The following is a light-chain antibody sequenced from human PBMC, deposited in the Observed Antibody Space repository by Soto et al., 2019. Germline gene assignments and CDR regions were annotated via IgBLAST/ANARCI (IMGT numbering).Light chain of an antibody. V-gene: IGKV3-20*01. CDR1: QSVASNY. CDR2: GAS. Sequence: ENVLTQSPGTLSLSPGERATLSCRASQSVASNYLAWYQQKPGQAPRLLIYGASSRATGIPDRFSGSGSGTDFTLTISRLEPEDYVVYYCQQYGSSKTFGQGTKVEV. J-gene: IGKJ1*01. CDR3: QQYGSSKT.